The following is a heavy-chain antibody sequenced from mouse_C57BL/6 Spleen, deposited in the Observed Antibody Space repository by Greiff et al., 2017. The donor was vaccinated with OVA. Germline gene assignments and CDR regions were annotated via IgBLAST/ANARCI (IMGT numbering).Heavy chain of an antibody. J-gene: IGHJ3*01. Sequence: VQLKESGGGLVQPKGSLKLSCAASGFSFNTYAMNWVRQAPGKGLEWVARIRSKSNNYATYYADSVKDRFTISRDDSESMLYLQMNNLKTEDTAMYYCVRQGNYGSFAYWGQGTLVTVSA. V-gene: IGHV10-1*01. CDR1: GFSFNTYA. CDR3: VRQGNYGSFAY. D-gene: IGHD1-1*01. CDR2: IRSKSNNYAT.